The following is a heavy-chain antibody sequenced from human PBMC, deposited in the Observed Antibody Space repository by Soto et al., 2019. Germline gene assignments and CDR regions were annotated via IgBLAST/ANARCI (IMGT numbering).Heavy chain of an antibody. D-gene: IGHD6-19*01. CDR2: ISSSGSTI. V-gene: IGHV3-11*01. CDR3: ARDFGSGWYNYYYYYMDV. J-gene: IGHJ6*03. Sequence: QVQLVESGGGLVQPGGSLRLSCAASGFTFSDYYMSWIRQAPGKGLEWVSYISSSGSTIYYADSVKGRFTISRDNAKNSLYLQMNSLRAEDTAVYYWARDFGSGWYNYYYYYMDVWGKGTTVTVSS. CDR1: GFTFSDYY.